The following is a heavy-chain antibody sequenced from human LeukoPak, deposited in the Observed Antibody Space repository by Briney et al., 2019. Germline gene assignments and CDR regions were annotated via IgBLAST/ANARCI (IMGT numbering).Heavy chain of an antibody. CDR2: IYSGGST. J-gene: IGHJ4*02. D-gene: IGHD5-12*01. V-gene: IGHV3-53*01. CDR3: ARAGGYGGNERQINY. CDR1: GFTVSNNY. Sequence: GGSLRLSCAVSGFTVSNNYMNWVRQAPGKGLEWVSAIYSGGSTHYAESVKGRFTISRDNSKNTVYLQMNSLRVEDTAVYYCARAGGYGGNERQINYWGQGTLVTVSS.